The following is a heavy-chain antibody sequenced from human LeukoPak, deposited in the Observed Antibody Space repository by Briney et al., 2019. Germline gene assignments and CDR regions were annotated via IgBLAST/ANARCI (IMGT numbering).Heavy chain of an antibody. Sequence: GESLKISCKGSGYSFTSYWIGWVRQMPGKGLEWMGIIYPGDSDTRYSPSFQGQVTISADKSISTAYLQWSSLKASDTAMYYCARLLWEQPILKNFDYWGQGTLVTVSS. J-gene: IGHJ4*02. D-gene: IGHD1-26*01. CDR3: ARLLWEQPILKNFDY. V-gene: IGHV5-51*01. CDR1: GYSFTSYW. CDR2: IYPGDSDT.